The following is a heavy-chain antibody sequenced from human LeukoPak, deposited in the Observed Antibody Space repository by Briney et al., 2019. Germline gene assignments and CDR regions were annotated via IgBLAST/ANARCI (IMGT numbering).Heavy chain of an antibody. CDR3: ARVKSIAARLYYYYYYMHV. V-gene: IGHV3-7*04. D-gene: IGHD6-6*01. Sequence: GGSLRLSCAASGFTFSSYWMSWVRQAPGKGLEWVANIKQDGSEKYYVDSVKGRFTISRDNAKNSLYLQMNSLRAEDTAVYYCARVKSIAARLYYYYYYMHVWGKGTTVTVSS. CDR1: GFTFSSYW. J-gene: IGHJ6*03. CDR2: IKQDGSEK.